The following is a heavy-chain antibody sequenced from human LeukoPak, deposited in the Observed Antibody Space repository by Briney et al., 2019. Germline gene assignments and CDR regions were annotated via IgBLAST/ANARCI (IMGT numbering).Heavy chain of an antibody. D-gene: IGHD3-3*01. J-gene: IGHJ6*03. V-gene: IGHV3-21*01. CDR2: ISGSNSYI. Sequence: ETLSLTCAVYGGSFSGNYWSWIRQPPGKGLEWVSSISGSNSYIYYADSMKGRFTISRDNAKNSLYLQMNSLRAEDTAVYYCARERGGGGFGVVIKRSYYYMDVWGKGTTVTVSS. CDR1: GGSFSGNY. CDR3: ARERGGGGFGVVIKRSYYYMDV.